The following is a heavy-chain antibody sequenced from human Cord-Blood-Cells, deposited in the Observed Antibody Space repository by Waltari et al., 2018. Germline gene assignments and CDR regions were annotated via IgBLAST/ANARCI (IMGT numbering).Heavy chain of an antibody. CDR3: ATARDPIMITFGGDAFDI. CDR1: GYTLTELP. D-gene: IGHD3-16*01. Sequence: QVQLVQSGAAVKKPGAPVKVPCKVFGYTLTELPMHWVRQAPGKGLEWMGGFDPEEGETIYEQKYQGRVTMTEDTSTDTAYMELSSLRSEDTAVYYCATARDPIMITFGGDAFDIWGQGTMVTVSS. J-gene: IGHJ3*02. CDR2: FDPEEGET. V-gene: IGHV1-24*01.